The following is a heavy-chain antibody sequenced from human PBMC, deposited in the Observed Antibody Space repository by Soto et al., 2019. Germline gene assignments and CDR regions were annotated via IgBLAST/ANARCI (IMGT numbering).Heavy chain of an antibody. V-gene: IGHV3-30-3*01. D-gene: IGHD5-12*01. CDR3: AREAGGYRPFDP. Sequence: QVQLVESGGGVVQPGRSLRLSCAASGFTFSSYAMHWVRQAPGKGLEWVAVISYDGSNKYYADSVKGRFTISRDNSKNTLYLQMNSLRAEHTAVYYCAREAGGYRPFDPWGQGTLVTVSS. J-gene: IGHJ5*02. CDR2: ISYDGSNK. CDR1: GFTFSSYA.